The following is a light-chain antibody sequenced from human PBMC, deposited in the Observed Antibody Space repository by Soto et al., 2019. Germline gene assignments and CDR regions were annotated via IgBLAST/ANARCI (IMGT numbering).Light chain of an antibody. CDR3: QQSYGGPWT. CDR1: QSISSR. J-gene: IGKJ1*01. Sequence: GDRVTITCRASQSISSRLNWYHQKAGKAPKLLIYAASSLQSGVPSRFSGTGSGTDFTLIISSLQPEDFATYYCQQSYGGPWTFGQGTKVEIK. V-gene: IGKV1-39*01. CDR2: AAS.